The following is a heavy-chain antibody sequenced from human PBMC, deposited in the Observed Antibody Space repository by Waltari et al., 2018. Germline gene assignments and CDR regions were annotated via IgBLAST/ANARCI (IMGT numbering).Heavy chain of an antibody. D-gene: IGHD4-17*01. CDR3: AKDTSTTVTTYFDY. J-gene: IGHJ4*02. CDR2: ISWDGGST. V-gene: IGHV3-43D*04. Sequence: EVQLVESGGVVVQPGGSLRLSCAASGFTFDDYAMHWVRHAPGKGLEWVSLISWDGGSTYYADSVKGRFTISRDNSKNSLYLQMNSLRAEDTALYYCAKDTSTTVTTYFDYWGQGTLVTVSS. CDR1: GFTFDDYA.